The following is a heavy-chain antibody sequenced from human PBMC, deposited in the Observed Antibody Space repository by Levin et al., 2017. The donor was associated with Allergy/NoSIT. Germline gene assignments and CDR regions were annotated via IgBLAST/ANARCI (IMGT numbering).Heavy chain of an antibody. Sequence: SQTLSLTCTVSGGSISSYYWSWIRQPPGKGLEWIGYIYYIGSTNYNPSLKSRVTMSLDTSKNQFSLKLTSVTAADTAVYYCARDRVIVGTTNYYYGMDVWGHGTTVTVSS. CDR2: IYYIGST. J-gene: IGHJ6*02. CDR1: GGSISSYY. V-gene: IGHV4-59*01. D-gene: IGHD1-26*01. CDR3: ARDRVIVGTTNYYYGMDV.